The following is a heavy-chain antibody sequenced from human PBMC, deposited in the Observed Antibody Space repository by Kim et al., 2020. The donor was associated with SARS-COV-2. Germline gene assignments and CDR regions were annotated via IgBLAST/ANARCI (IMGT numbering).Heavy chain of an antibody. CDR1: GFTFRSHG. J-gene: IGHJ6*02. D-gene: IGHD3-10*01. CDR3: VRDGSGSLPYSMDV. V-gene: IGHV3-13*01. Sequence: GGSLRLSCAASGFTFRSHGMHWVRQVIGKGLEWISIIETGGETYYADSVEGRFTISREKAKNSLYLQMSSPRVGDTAVYYCVRDGSGSLPYSMDVWGQGT. CDR2: IETGGET.